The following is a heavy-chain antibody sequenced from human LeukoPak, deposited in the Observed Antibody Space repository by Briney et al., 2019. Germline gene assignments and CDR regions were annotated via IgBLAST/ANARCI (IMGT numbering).Heavy chain of an antibody. J-gene: IGHJ3*02. CDR3: AREGVGYYESPDAFDI. D-gene: IGHD3-22*01. Sequence: SETLSLTCTVSGGSISSYYWSWIRQPPGKGLEWVGYIYYSGSTKYNPALKSRGTISVDTSKNQFSLKLSSVTAADTAVYYCAREGVGYYESPDAFDIWGQGTMVTVSS. CDR2: IYYSGST. V-gene: IGHV4-59*01. CDR1: GGSISSYY.